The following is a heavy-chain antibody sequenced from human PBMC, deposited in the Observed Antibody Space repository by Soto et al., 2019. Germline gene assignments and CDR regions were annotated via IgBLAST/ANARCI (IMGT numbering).Heavy chain of an antibody. CDR1: GFTFINYG. CDR3: ARGGSSSWYLRGFDP. D-gene: IGHD6-13*01. CDR2: IWYDGSNK. V-gene: IGHV3-33*01. J-gene: IGHJ5*02. Sequence: QVQLVESGGGVVQPGRSLRLSCAASGFTFINYGRHWVRQAPGKGLEWVAVIWYDGSNKYYADSVKGRFTISRDNSKNTLYLQMNSLRVEDTAVYYCARGGSSSWYLRGFDPWGQGTLVTVSS.